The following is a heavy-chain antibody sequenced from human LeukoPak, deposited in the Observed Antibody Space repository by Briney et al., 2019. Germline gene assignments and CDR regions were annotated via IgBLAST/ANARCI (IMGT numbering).Heavy chain of an antibody. V-gene: IGHV3-9*01. D-gene: IGHD3-22*01. CDR1: GFTFYNCA. J-gene: IGHJ3*02. Sequence: GGSLRLLCAASGFTFYNCAMHWVRQAPGKGLECGSDISWNSGSIGYADSVKGRFTIFRDNAKLSLYLQMNSLRAEDTALYYCAKGGSHLYYYDSSGWGAFDIWGQGTMVTVSS. CDR3: AKGGSHLYYYDSSGWGAFDI. CDR2: ISWNSGSI.